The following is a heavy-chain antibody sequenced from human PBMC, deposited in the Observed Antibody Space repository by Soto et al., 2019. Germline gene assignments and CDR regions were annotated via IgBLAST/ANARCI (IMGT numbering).Heavy chain of an antibody. V-gene: IGHV4-59*08. CDR3: ARHRYSYGVYYFDY. CDR1: GGSISNYY. CDR2: IYYMGST. Sequence: QVQLQESGPGLVKPSETLSLTCIVSGGSISNYYWSWIRQPPGKGLEWIGYIYYMGSTNYNPSLKRRVTITVDTSKNQFSLKLSSVTAADTAVYYCARHRYSYGVYYFDYWGQGTLVTVSS. J-gene: IGHJ4*02. D-gene: IGHD5-18*01.